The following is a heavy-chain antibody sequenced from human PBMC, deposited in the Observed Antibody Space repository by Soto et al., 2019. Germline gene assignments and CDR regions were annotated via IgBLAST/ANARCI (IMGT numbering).Heavy chain of an antibody. CDR2: IYYSGST. D-gene: IGHD3-3*01. CDR3: ARALGVYDFWSGFYHDY. Sequence: SETLSLTCTVSGGSISSYYWSWIRQPPGKGLEWIGYIYYSGSTNYNPSLKSRVTISVDTSKNQFSLKLSSVTASDTAVYYCARALGVYDFWSGFYHDYWGQGTLVTVSS. V-gene: IGHV4-59*01. CDR1: GGSISSYY. J-gene: IGHJ4*02.